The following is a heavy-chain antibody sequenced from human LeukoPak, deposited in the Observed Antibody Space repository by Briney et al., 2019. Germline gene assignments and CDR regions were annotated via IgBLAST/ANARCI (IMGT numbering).Heavy chain of an antibody. D-gene: IGHD2-15*01. CDR3: AGGSGSTFDI. CDR1: GGSISSYY. J-gene: IGHJ3*02. Sequence: PSETLSLTCTVSGGSISSYYWSWVRQPPGKGLEWIGYIYYSGSTNYNPSLKSRVTISVDTSKNQFSLKLSSVTAADTAVYYCAGGSGSTFDIWGQGTMVTVSS. V-gene: IGHV4-59*01. CDR2: IYYSGST.